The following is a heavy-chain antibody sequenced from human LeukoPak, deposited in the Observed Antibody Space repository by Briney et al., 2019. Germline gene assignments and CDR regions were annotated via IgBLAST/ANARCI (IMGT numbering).Heavy chain of an antibody. Sequence: GGSLRLSCSASGFTFSSYAVSWVRQAPGKGLEWVANIKNDGSEKYYVDSVKGRFTISRDNAENSLYLQMSSLRAEDTAVYYCARARNIYSSDWYRPFDYWGQGTLVTVSS. V-gene: IGHV3-7*05. CDR3: ARARNIYSSDWYRPFDY. J-gene: IGHJ4*02. D-gene: IGHD6-19*01. CDR1: GFTFSSYA. CDR2: IKNDGSEK.